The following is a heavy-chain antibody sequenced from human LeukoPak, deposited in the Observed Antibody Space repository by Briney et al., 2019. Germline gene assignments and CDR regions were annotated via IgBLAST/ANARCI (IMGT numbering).Heavy chain of an antibody. CDR3: AKDLSRAVAADWFDP. J-gene: IGHJ5*02. Sequence: AESLRLSCAASGFTFSNNDMSWVRQAPGKGLDWVSSISNSGGSTYYADSVKGRFTISRDNSKNTLYLQMTNLRAADTAVYYCAKDLSRAVAADWFDPWDQGSLVTVSS. CDR1: GFTFSNND. D-gene: IGHD6-19*01. V-gene: IGHV3-23*01. CDR2: ISNSGGST.